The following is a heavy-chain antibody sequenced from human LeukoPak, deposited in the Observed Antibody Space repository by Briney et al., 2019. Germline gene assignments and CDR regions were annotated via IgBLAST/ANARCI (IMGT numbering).Heavy chain of an antibody. Sequence: GGSLRLSCAASGFTFDDYAMHWVRQAPGKGLEWVCLISWDGGGTYYADTVKGRFTISRDNSKNSLYLQMNSLRAEDTALYYCAKDMATYYYASGNIDYWGQGTLVTVSS. J-gene: IGHJ4*02. CDR2: ISWDGGGT. CDR3: AKDMATYYYASGNIDY. V-gene: IGHV3-43D*03. CDR1: GFTFDDYA. D-gene: IGHD3-10*01.